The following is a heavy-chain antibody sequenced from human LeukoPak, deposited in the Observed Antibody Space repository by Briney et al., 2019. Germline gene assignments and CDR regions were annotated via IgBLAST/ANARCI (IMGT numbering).Heavy chain of an antibody. D-gene: IGHD3-22*01. CDR2: ISYDGSNK. CDR1: GFTFSSYA. Sequence: GGSLRLSCAASGFTFSSYAMHWVRQAPGKGLEWVAVISYDGSNKYYADSVKGRFTISRDNSKNMLYLQMNSLRAEDTAVYYCARERGSYYDSSGYIFDYWGQGTLVTVSS. V-gene: IGHV3-30-3*01. CDR3: ARERGSYYDSSGYIFDY. J-gene: IGHJ4*02.